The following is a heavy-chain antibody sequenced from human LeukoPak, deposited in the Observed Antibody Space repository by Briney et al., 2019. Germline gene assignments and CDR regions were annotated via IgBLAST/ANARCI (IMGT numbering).Heavy chain of an antibody. CDR1: GFTFSSYS. J-gene: IGHJ4*02. V-gene: IGHV3-21*01. D-gene: IGHD5-18*01. Sequence: GGSLRLSCAASGFTFSSYSMNWVRQAPGKGLEWVSSISSSSSYIYYADSVKGRFTISRDNAKNSLYLQMNSLRAEDTAVYYCARTLAVDTAMVSGYWGQGTLVTVSS. CDR2: ISSSSSYI. CDR3: ARTLAVDTAMVSGY.